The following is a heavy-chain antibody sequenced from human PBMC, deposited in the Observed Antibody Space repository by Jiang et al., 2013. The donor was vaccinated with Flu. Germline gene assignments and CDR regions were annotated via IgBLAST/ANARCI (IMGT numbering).Heavy chain of an antibody. CDR1: GGSVSSGSYY. CDR2: IYYSGST. V-gene: IGHV4-61*01. D-gene: IGHD3-10*01. Sequence: PGLVKPSETLSLTCTVSGGSVSSGSYYWSWIRQPPGKGLEWIGYIYYSGSTNYNPSLKSRVTISVDTSKNQFSLKLSSVTAADTAVYYCARDNLWFGELLEHAFDIWGQGTMVTVSS. CDR3: ARDNLWFGELLEHAFDI. J-gene: IGHJ3*02.